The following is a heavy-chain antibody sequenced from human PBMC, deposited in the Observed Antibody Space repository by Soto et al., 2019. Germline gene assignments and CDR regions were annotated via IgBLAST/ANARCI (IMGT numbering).Heavy chain of an antibody. CDR1: GFTFSSYG. CDR2: IWYDGSNK. CDR3: ARESSSETRSPGGEVGVVLFFDY. D-gene: IGHD3-3*01. V-gene: IGHV3-33*01. J-gene: IGHJ4*02. Sequence: QVQLVESGGGVVQPGRSLRLSCAASGFTFSSYGMQWVRQAQGKGLEWVAVIWYDGSNKYYADSVKGRFTIYRDNSKNTLYLQMNSLRAEDTAVYYCARESSSETRSPGGEVGVVLFFDYWGQGTLVTGAS.